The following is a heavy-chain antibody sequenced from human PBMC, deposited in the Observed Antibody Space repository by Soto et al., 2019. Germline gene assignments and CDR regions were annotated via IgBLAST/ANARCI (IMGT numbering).Heavy chain of an antibody. D-gene: IGHD3-16*01. Sequence: EVQLLESGGGLVQPGGSLRLSCAASGFTFSSYAMSWVREAPGKGLEWVSAIGGSGGSRYYADSVKGRFTISRDNSKNTLYLQMNSLRAEDTAVYYCAKEKSVVKITFGGPIPDGGQGTLVTVS. J-gene: IGHJ4*02. CDR3: AKEKSVVKITFGGPIPD. CDR2: IGGSGGSR. CDR1: GFTFSSYA. V-gene: IGHV3-23*01.